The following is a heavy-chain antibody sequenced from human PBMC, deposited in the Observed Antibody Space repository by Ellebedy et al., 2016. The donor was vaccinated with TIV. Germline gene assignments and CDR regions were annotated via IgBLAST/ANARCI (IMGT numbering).Heavy chain of an antibody. Sequence: SETLSLTCTVSGGSISSYYWSWIRQPPGKGLEWIGYIYYSGSTNYNPSLKSRVTMSVDTSKNQFSLKLSSVTAADTAVYYCARGFYGDYVDYWGQGTLVTVSS. J-gene: IGHJ4*02. CDR2: IYYSGST. D-gene: IGHD4-17*01. CDR3: ARGFYGDYVDY. V-gene: IGHV4-59*12. CDR1: GGSISSYY.